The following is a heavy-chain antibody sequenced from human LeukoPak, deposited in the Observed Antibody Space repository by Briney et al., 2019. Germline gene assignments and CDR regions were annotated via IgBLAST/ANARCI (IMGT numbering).Heavy chain of an antibody. CDR3: ARGLAVPGTPFDY. CDR1: GGTFGSYA. V-gene: IGHV1-69*01. CDR2: IIPIFGTA. J-gene: IGHJ4*02. D-gene: IGHD1-26*01. Sequence: GASVKVSCKASGGTFGSYAISWVRQAPGQGLEWMGGIIPIFGTANYAQKFQGRVTITADESTSTAYMELSSLRSEDTAVHYCARGLAVPGTPFDYWGQGTLVTVSS.